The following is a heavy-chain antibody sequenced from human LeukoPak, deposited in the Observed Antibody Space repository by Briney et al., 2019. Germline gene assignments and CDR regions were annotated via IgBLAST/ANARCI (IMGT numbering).Heavy chain of an antibody. CDR3: ARLETRYYDFWSGQGAYYFDY. Sequence: ASVKVSCKASGYTFTSYDINWVRQATGQGLEWMGWMNPNSGNTGYAQKFQGRVTMTRNTSISTAYMELSSLRSEDTAVYYCARLETRYYDFWSGQGAYYFDYWGQGTLVTVSS. D-gene: IGHD3-3*01. V-gene: IGHV1-8*01. CDR1: GYTFTSYD. CDR2: MNPNSGNT. J-gene: IGHJ4*02.